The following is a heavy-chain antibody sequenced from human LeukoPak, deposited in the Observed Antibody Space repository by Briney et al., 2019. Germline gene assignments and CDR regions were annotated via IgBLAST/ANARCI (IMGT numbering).Heavy chain of an antibody. CDR2: IDYSGST. J-gene: IGHJ4*02. Sequence: SETLSLTCTVSGGSINSGGYYWSWIRQHPGKGLEWIGYIDYSGSTSYTPSLKSRLTLSIDTSKNQFSLKLSSVTAADTAVYYCARGGDYYDSNGYLHDYWSQGTLVTVSS. V-gene: IGHV4-31*03. CDR3: ARGGDYYDSNGYLHDY. CDR1: GGSINSGGYY. D-gene: IGHD3-22*01.